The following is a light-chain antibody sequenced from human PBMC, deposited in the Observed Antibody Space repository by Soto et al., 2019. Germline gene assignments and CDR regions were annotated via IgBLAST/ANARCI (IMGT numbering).Light chain of an antibody. CDR2: GAS. V-gene: IGKV3-20*01. CDR1: QSVSSSY. CDR3: QQYGSSPPNT. Sequence: VLTQSPGTLSLSPGERATLSCRASQSVSSSYLAWYQQKPGQAPRLRIYGASSRATGIPDRFSGSGSGTDFTLTISRLEPEDFAVYYCQQYGSSPPNTFGPGTKVDIK. J-gene: IGKJ3*01.